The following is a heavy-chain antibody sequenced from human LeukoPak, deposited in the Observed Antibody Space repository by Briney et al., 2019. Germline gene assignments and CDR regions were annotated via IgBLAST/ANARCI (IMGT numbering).Heavy chain of an antibody. D-gene: IGHD1-7*01. CDR1: GGSFSNYY. CDR2: INDSGRT. V-gene: IGHV4-34*01. Sequence: SETLSPTCAVYGGSFSNYYWSWIRQTPGKGMEWIGEINDSGRTNYNPSLMSRVTVSVDTSKNQFSLRLTSVTATDTAVYYCARRWNYGRNYYIDVWGKGATVSVSS. CDR3: ARRWNYGRNYYIDV. J-gene: IGHJ6*03.